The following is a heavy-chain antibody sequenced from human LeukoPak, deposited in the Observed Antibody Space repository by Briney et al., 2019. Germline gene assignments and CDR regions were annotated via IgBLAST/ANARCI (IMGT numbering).Heavy chain of an antibody. CDR2: IYYSGST. CDR3: ASGTLDRPFDY. V-gene: IGHV4-39*07. CDR1: GDSISSSNCY. Sequence: SETLSLTCTVSGDSISSSNCYWGWIRQPPGKGLEWIGSIYYSGSTYYNPSLKSRVTISVDTPKNQFFLKLSSVTAADTAVYYCASGTLDRPFDYWGQGTLVTVSS. J-gene: IGHJ4*02. D-gene: IGHD6-6*01.